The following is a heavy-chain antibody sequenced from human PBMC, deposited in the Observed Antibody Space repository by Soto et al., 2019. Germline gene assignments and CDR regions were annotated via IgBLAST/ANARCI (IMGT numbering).Heavy chain of an antibody. D-gene: IGHD2-2*01. CDR1: GFTFRSYA. J-gene: IGHJ4*02. CDR3: AKDRYCSSTSCYAGWHY. V-gene: IGHV3-23*01. Sequence: PGGSLRLSCAASGFTFRSYAMSWVRQAPGKGLEWVSSISGSGDGTYYADSVEGRFTISRDNSENTLYLQMNSLRAEDTAVYYCAKDRYCSSTSCYAGWHYWGQGSLVTVSS. CDR2: ISGSGDGT.